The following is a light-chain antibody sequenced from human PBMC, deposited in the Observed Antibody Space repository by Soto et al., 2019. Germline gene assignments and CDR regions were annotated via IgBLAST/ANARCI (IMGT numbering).Light chain of an antibody. CDR2: AAS. CDR1: QSISSY. V-gene: IGKV1-39*01. Sequence: DIQMTQSPSSLSASVGDRVTITCRASQSISSYLNWYQQKPGKAPKLLIYAASSLQSGVPSRFSGSGSGTDFTLTISSLQPEDFATYYCQPSYSTPGRTFGQGTKVEIK. J-gene: IGKJ1*01. CDR3: QPSYSTPGRT.